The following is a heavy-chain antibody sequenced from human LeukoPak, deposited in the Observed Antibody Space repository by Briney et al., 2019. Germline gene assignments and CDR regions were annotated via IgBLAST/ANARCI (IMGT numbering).Heavy chain of an antibody. V-gene: IGHV3-23*01. J-gene: IGHJ6*02. Sequence: PGGSLRLSCAASGFTFSSYAMTWVRQAPGKGLEWVSGISGSGGDTYNADSVKGRFTISRDNSKNTLYLQMNSLRAEDTAVYYCAKGGGLYDILTSYYYGMDVWGQGTTVTVSS. CDR2: ISGSGGDT. D-gene: IGHD3-9*01. CDR3: AKGGGLYDILTSYYYGMDV. CDR1: GFTFSSYA.